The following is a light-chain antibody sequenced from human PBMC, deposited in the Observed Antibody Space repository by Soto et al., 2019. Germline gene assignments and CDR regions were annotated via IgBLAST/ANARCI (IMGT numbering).Light chain of an antibody. CDR1: QSVSSSY. V-gene: IGKV3-20*01. CDR2: GAS. J-gene: IGKJ3*01. CDR3: QQYGSSLLT. Sequence: DIELTQSPGTLSLSPGERATLSCRASQSVSSSYLAWYQQKPGQAPRLLIYGASSRATGIPDRFSGSGSGTDFTLTISRLEPEDFAVYYCQQYGSSLLTFGHGTKVDIK.